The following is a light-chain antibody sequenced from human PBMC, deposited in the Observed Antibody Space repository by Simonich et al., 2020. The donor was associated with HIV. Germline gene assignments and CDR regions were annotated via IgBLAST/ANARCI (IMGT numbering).Light chain of an antibody. J-gene: IGKJ3*01. Sequence: DIQMTQSPSSLSASVGDRVTITCRASQGISNSLAWYQQKPGKAPKLLLYAASRLESWVPSRFSGSGSGTDYTLTISSLQPEDFATYYCQQYYYTPLFTFGPGTKVDIK. V-gene: IGKV1-NL1*01. CDR1: QGISNS. CDR3: QQYYYTPLFT. CDR2: AAS.